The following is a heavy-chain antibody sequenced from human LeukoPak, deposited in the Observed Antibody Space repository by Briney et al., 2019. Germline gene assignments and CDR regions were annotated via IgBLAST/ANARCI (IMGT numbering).Heavy chain of an antibody. CDR1: GGSISSYY. CDR2: IYTSGGT. D-gene: IGHD3-16*01. CDR3: AREADHRGLFDP. V-gene: IGHV4-4*07. J-gene: IGHJ5*02. Sequence: PSETLSLTCTVSGGSISSYYWSWIRQPAGKGLEWIGRIYTSGGTTYNPSPMSRVTMSVDTSKNQFSLKLSSVTAADTAVYYCAREADHRGLFDPWGQGTLVTVSS.